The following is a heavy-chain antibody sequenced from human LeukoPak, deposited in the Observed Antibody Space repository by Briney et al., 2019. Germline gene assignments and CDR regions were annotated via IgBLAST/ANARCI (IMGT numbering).Heavy chain of an antibody. CDR1: GGSISSGGYY. D-gene: IGHD3-10*01. CDR2: IYYSGSS. Sequence: SQTLSLTCTVSGGSISSGGYYWSWIRQHPGKGLEWTGYIYYSGSSYYNPSLKSRVTISVDTSKNQFSLKLSSVTAADTAVYYCARWDKILSADSFDIWGQGTMVTVSS. CDR3: ARWDKILSADSFDI. J-gene: IGHJ3*02. V-gene: IGHV4-31*03.